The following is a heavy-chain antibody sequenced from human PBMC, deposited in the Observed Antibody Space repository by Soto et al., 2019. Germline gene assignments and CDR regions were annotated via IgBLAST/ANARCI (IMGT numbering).Heavy chain of an antibody. Sequence: ASVKVSCKASGYTFTSYGISWVRQAPGQGLEWMGWISAYNGNTNYAQKLQGRVTMTTDTSTSTAYMELRSLRSDDTAVYYCARESGNEFWSGLGTMYGMDVWGQGNTVTV. CDR3: ARESGNEFWSGLGTMYGMDV. CDR2: ISAYNGNT. CDR1: GYTFTSYG. D-gene: IGHD3-3*01. V-gene: IGHV1-18*01. J-gene: IGHJ6*02.